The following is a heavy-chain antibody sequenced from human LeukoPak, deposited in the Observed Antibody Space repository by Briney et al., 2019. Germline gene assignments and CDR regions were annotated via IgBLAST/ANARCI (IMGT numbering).Heavy chain of an antibody. J-gene: IGHJ2*01. CDR1: GGSISSYSYY. CDR2: IHYGGST. D-gene: IGHD6-13*01. V-gene: IGHV4-39*07. Sequence: SETLSLTCTVSGGSISSYSYYWGWIRQPPGKGLEWIGSIHYGGSTYYNPSLKSRVTISVDTSKNQFSQKLSSVTAADTAVYYCARVYYSNSYDYWYFDLWGRGTLVTVSS. CDR3: ARVYYSNSYDYWYFDL.